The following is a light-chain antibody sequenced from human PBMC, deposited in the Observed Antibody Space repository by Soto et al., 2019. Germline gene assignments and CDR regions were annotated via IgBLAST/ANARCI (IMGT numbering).Light chain of an antibody. CDR1: QGISSH. CDR2: AAS. CDR3: QQVNSFPST. Sequence: IQLTQSPSSLSAFVGDRVTITCRASQGISSHLAWYQQKPGKATKLLIYAASTLQTGVPSRFSGGVSGTDFTLTLSSLQPEDFATYYCQQVNSFPSTFGQGTRLEIK. J-gene: IGKJ5*01. V-gene: IGKV1-9*01.